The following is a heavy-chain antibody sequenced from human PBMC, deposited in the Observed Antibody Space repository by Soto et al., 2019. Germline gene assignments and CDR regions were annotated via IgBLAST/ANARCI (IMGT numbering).Heavy chain of an antibody. J-gene: IGHJ4*02. CDR3: ARDSSSWYGWDDY. Sequence: ESGGGLVQPGGSLRLSCAASGFTFSSYWMSWVRQAPGKGLEWVANIKQDGSEKYYVDSVKGRFTISRDNAKNSLYLQMNSLRAEDTAVYYCARDSSSWYGWDDYWGQGTLVTVSS. CDR2: IKQDGSEK. V-gene: IGHV3-7*03. CDR1: GFTFSSYW. D-gene: IGHD6-13*01.